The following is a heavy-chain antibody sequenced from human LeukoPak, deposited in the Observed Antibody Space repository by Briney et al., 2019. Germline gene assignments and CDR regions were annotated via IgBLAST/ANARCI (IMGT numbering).Heavy chain of an antibody. CDR1: GGSIRSYY. J-gene: IGHJ6*02. V-gene: IGHV4-59*01. Sequence: SETLSLTCTVSGGSIRSYYWSWIRQPPGKELEWIGYIYYSGSTNYNPSLKSRVTISVDTSKNQFSLKLSSVTAADTAVYYCARVNDRELGYYYYGMDVWGQGTTVTVSS. D-gene: IGHD1-1*01. CDR3: ARVNDRELGYYYYGMDV. CDR2: IYYSGST.